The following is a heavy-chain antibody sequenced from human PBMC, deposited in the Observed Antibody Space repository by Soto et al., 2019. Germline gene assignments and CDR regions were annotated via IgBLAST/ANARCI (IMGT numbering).Heavy chain of an antibody. CDR1: GFTFSSYA. CDR3: AKEVIVVVVATGAFDI. V-gene: IGHV3-23*01. Sequence: EVQLLESGGGLVQPGGSLRLSCAASGFTFSSYAMSWVRQAPGKGLEWVSAISGSGGSTYYADSVKGRFTISRDNSKNTLYLQMNSLRAEDTAVYYCAKEVIVVVVATGAFDIWGQGTMVTVSS. D-gene: IGHD2-15*01. CDR2: ISGSGGST. J-gene: IGHJ3*02.